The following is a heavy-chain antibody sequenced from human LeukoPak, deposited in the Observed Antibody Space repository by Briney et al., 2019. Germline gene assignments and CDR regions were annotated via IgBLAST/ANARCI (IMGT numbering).Heavy chain of an antibody. V-gene: IGHV1-69*05. CDR3: ARDPWRLELRTGFDP. CDR1: GGTFSSYA. D-gene: IGHD1-7*01. CDR2: IIPIFGTA. J-gene: IGHJ5*02. Sequence: GASVKVSCKASGGTFSSYAISWVRQAPGQGLEWMGGIIPIFGTANYAQKFQGRVTITTDESTGTAYMELSSLRSEDTAVYYCARDPWRLELRTGFDPWGQGTLVTVSS.